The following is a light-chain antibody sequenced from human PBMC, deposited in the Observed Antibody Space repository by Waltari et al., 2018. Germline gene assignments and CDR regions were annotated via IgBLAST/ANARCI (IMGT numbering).Light chain of an antibody. CDR1: QSVSRA. Sequence: EIVLTQSPGTLSLSLGERATVSCRASQSVSRALAWYQQKPGQAPILLIHGASTRATGIPDRFSGSGSGTDFSLTISRLEPDDFAVDYCQHYLRLPVTFGQGTTVEI. V-gene: IGKV3-20*01. J-gene: IGKJ1*01. CDR2: GAS. CDR3: QHYLRLPVT.